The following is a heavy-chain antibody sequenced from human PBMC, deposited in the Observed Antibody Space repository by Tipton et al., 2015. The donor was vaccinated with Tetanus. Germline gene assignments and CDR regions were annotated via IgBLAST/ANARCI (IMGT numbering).Heavy chain of an antibody. Sequence: QLVQSGAEVKKPGASVKVSCKASGYTFTSYYMHWVRQAPGQGLEWMGIINPSGGSTSYAQKFQGRATMTRDTSTSTVYMELSSLRSEDTAVYYCARAVLRYFDWLLQDGHTYNWFDPWGQGTLVTVSS. J-gene: IGHJ5*02. V-gene: IGHV1-46*01. CDR3: ARAVLRYFDWLLQDGHTYNWFDP. D-gene: IGHD3-9*01. CDR2: INPSGGST. CDR1: GYTFTSYY.